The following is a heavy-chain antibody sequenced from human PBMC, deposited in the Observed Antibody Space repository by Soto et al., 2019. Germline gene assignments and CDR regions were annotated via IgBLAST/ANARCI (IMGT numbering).Heavy chain of an antibody. CDR1: GFTFSSYG. D-gene: IGHD3-22*01. V-gene: IGHV3-30*18. Sequence: QVQLVESGGGVVQPGRSLRLSCAASGFTFSSYGMHWVRQAPGKGLEWVAVISYDGSNKYYADSVKGRFTISRDNSKNTLYVQMNSLRAEDTAVYYCEKDYYDSSGYYLVGRPSYYYYGMDVWGQGTTVTVSS. J-gene: IGHJ6*02. CDR2: ISYDGSNK. CDR3: EKDYYDSSGYYLVGRPSYYYYGMDV.